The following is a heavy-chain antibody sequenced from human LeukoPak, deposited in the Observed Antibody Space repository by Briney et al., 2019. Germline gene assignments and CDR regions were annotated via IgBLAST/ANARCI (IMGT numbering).Heavy chain of an antibody. CDR1: GGSISSSSYY. V-gene: IGHV4-39*01. J-gene: IGHJ5*02. CDR2: IYYSGST. Sequence: SETLSLTCTVSGGSISSSSYYWGWIRQPPGKGLEWIGSIYYSGSTYHNPSLKSRVTISVDTSKNQFSLKLSSVTAADTAVYYCASEPGYSSGWYLWGQGTLVTVSS. CDR3: ASEPGYSSGWYL. D-gene: IGHD6-19*01.